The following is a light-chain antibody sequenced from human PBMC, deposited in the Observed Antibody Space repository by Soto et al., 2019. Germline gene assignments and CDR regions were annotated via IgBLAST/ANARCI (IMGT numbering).Light chain of an antibody. V-gene: IGLV2-14*03. J-gene: IGLJ1*01. Sequence: QSAPTQPASVSGSPGQSITISCTGASGDFGDYNYVSWYQQHPGKAPQLLIYGVTNRPSGVSNRFSGSKSGNTASLTISGLQADDEAEYYCNSYTNTNTLPVFGTGTKLTVL. CDR3: NSYTNTNTLPV. CDR2: GVT. CDR1: SGDFGDYNY.